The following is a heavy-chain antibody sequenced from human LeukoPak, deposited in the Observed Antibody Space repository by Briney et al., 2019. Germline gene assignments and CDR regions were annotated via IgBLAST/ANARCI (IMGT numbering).Heavy chain of an antibody. D-gene: IGHD2-15*01. CDR3: ASFFSCSGGSCYTDLLPKPIYFDY. CDR1: GYTFTGYY. Sequence: GASVKVSCKASGYTFTGYYMHWVRQAPGQGLEWMGRINPNSGGTNYAQKFQGRVTMTRDASISTAYMELSRLRSDDTAVYYCASFFSCSGGSCYTDLLPKPIYFDYWGQGTLVTASS. CDR2: INPNSGGT. V-gene: IGHV1-2*06. J-gene: IGHJ4*02.